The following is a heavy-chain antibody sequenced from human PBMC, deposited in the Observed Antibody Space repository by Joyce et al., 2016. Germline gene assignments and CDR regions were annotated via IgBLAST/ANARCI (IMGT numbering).Heavy chain of an antibody. CDR3: ARGGPSDAFDV. CDR1: GGSMINQY. J-gene: IGHJ3*01. CDR2: IYSNGIT. Sequence: QVQMQESGPGLVKPSETLSLTCSVSGGSMINQYWSWIQQPPGKGLEWIGYIYSNGITNSDPSLKSRVAMLVDTSKNQFSLSLSSVTVADTAVYYCARGGPSDAFDVWGQGTMIAVSS. V-gene: IGHV4-59*11.